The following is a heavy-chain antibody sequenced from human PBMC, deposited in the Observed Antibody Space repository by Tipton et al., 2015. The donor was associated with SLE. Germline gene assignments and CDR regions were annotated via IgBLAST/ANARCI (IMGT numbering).Heavy chain of an antibody. CDR2: IYYSGST. V-gene: IGHV4-59*01. CDR3: AIDLRFGNGLRLLTGYGMDI. D-gene: IGHD4-17*01. J-gene: IGHJ6*02. Sequence: TLSLTCTVSGGSISSYYWSWIRQPPGKGLEWIGYIYYSGSTNYNPSLKSRVTISVDTSKNQFSLKLSSVTAADTAVYYCAIDLRFGNGLRLLTGYGMDIWGQGTTVTVSS. CDR1: GGSISSYY.